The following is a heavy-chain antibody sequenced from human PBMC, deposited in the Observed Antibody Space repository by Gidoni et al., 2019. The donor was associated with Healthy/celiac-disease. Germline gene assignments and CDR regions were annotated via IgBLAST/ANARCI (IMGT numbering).Heavy chain of an antibody. Sequence: EVQLVESGGGLVQPGGSLSLSCPPSDFPFGGYEMTWVRQAPGKGLEWVSYISSSGSTIYYADSVKGRFTISRDNAKNSLYLQMNSLRAEDTAVYYCARFFTYYDFWSGYYNGVGGYFDYWGQGTLVTVSS. D-gene: IGHD3-3*01. J-gene: IGHJ4*02. CDR1: DFPFGGYE. CDR2: ISSSGSTI. V-gene: IGHV3-48*03. CDR3: ARFFTYYDFWSGYYNGVGGYFDY.